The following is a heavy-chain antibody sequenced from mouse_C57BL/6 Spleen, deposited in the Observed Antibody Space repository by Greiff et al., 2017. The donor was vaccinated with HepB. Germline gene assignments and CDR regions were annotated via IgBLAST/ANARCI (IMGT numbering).Heavy chain of an antibody. CDR3: ARGTTTVVAHWYFDV. CDR2: IWSGGST. CDR1: GFSLTSYG. Sequence: VMLVESGPGLVQPSQSLSITCTVSGFSLTSYGVHWVRQSPGKGLEWLGVIWSGGSTDYNAAFISRLSISKDNSKSQVFFKMNSLQADDTAIYYCARGTTTVVAHWYFDVWGTGTTVTVSS. D-gene: IGHD1-1*01. J-gene: IGHJ1*03. V-gene: IGHV2-2*01.